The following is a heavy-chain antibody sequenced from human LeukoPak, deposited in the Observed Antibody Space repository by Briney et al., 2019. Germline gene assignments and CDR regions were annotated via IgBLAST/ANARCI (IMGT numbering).Heavy chain of an antibody. D-gene: IGHD1-14*01. V-gene: IGHV4-59*08. CDR2: IYYSVTT. J-gene: IGHJ3*02. CDR1: GDSVRTYY. Sequence: PSETLSLTCTVSGDSVRTYYWSWIRQSPGKGLEWLGYIYYSVTTAYNPSVKGRLLISVDTSENQISLELSSVTASDTAVYYCTRQLIEEGSTRRNAFDIWGQGAEVIVSS. CDR3: TRQLIEEGSTRRNAFDI.